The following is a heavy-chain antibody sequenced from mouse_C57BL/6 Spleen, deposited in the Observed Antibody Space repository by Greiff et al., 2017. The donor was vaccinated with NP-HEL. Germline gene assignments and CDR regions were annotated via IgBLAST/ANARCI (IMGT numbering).Heavy chain of an antibody. V-gene: IGHV2-5*01. D-gene: IGHD1-1*01. J-gene: IGHJ1*03. CDR2: IWRGGST. CDR1: GFSLTSYG. CDR3: AKPPYYGSSYWYFDV. Sequence: QVQLQQSGPGLVQPSQSLSITCTVSGFSLTSYGVHWVRQSPGKGLEWLGVIWRGGSTDYNAAFMSRLSITKDNSKSQVFFKMNSLQADDTAIYYCAKPPYYGSSYWYFDVWGTGTTVTVSS.